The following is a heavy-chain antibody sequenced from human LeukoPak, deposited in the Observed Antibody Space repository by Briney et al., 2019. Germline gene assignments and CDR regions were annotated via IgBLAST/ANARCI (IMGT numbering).Heavy chain of an antibody. J-gene: IGHJ4*02. D-gene: IGHD3-3*01. CDR3: ARTYYDFWSGYYAFDY. CDR2: INPSGGST. V-gene: IGHV1-46*01. Sequence: ASVKVSCKASGYTFASYYMHWVRQAPGQGLEWMGIINPSGGSTSYAQKFQGRVTMTRDTSTSTVYMELSSLRSEDTAVYYCARTYYDFWSGYYAFDYWGQGTLVTVSS. CDR1: GYTFASYY.